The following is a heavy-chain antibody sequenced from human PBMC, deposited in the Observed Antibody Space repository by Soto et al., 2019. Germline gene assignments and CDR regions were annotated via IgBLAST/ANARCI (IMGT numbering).Heavy chain of an antibody. Sequence: GASVKVSCKVSGYTLTELSMHWVRQAPGKGLEWMGGFDPEDGETIYAQKFQGRVTMTEDTSTDTAYMELSSLRSEDTAVYYCATVPHTVTTWRRRTYFDYWGQGTLVTVSS. J-gene: IGHJ4*02. CDR3: ATVPHTVTTWRRRTYFDY. V-gene: IGHV1-24*01. CDR1: GYTLTELS. CDR2: FDPEDGET. D-gene: IGHD4-17*01.